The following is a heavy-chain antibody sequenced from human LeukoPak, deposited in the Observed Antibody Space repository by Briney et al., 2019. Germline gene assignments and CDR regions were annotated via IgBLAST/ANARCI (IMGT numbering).Heavy chain of an antibody. J-gene: IGHJ4*02. CDR1: GFTFSSYA. CDR2: ISYDGSNK. Sequence: GGSLRLSCAASGFTFSSYAMHWVRQAPGKGLEWVAVISYDGSNKYYADSVKGRFTISRDNSKNTLYLQMNSLRAEDTAVYYCASMKWGDVFDSWGQGTLVTVSS. V-gene: IGHV3-30*04. CDR3: ASMKWGDVFDS. D-gene: IGHD3-10*01.